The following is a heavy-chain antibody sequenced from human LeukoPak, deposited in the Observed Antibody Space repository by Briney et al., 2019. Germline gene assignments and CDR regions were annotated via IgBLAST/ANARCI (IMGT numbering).Heavy chain of an antibody. CDR3: ATVRASLTSFDY. Sequence: GESLRISCKGSGYSFTSYWISWVRQMPGKGLEWMGRIDPSDSYTNYSPSFQGHVTISADKSISTAYLQWSSLKASDTAMYYCATVRASLTSFDYWGQGALVTVSS. V-gene: IGHV5-10-1*01. CDR1: GYSFTSYW. D-gene: IGHD3-10*01. CDR2: IDPSDSYT. J-gene: IGHJ4*02.